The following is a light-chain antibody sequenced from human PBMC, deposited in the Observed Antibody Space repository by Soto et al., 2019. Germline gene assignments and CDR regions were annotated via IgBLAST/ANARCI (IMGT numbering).Light chain of an antibody. V-gene: IGLV2-14*03. CDR2: DVN. CDR3: TSWTTSTTMI. CDR1: SSDIGAYNF. J-gene: IGLJ2*01. Sequence: QSALTQPASVSGSPGQSITISCTGTSSDIGAYNFVSWYQQHPGKAPKLMLYDVNIRPSGVSNRFSGSKSVNTASLTISGLQAEDEADYYCTSWTTSTTMIFGGGTMVTVL.